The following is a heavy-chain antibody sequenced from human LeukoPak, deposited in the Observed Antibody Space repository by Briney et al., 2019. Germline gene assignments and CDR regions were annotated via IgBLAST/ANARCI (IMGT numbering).Heavy chain of an antibody. CDR2: IYYSGST. Sequence: PSETLSLTCTVSGGSISSSSYYWGWIRQPPGKGLEWIGSIYYSGSTYYNPSLKSRVTISVDTSKNQFSLKLSSVTAADTAVYYCARHRIITMIVVVDFDYWGRGTLVTVSS. J-gene: IGHJ4*02. CDR1: GGSISSSSYY. CDR3: ARHRIITMIVVVDFDY. D-gene: IGHD3-22*01. V-gene: IGHV4-39*01.